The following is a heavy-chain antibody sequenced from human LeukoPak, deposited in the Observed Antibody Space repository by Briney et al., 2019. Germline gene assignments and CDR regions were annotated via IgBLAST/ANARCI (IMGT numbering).Heavy chain of an antibody. Sequence: ASVKVSCKASGYTFTSYAMNWVRQAPGQGLEWMGWINTNTGNPTYAQVFTGRFVFSLDTSVSTAYLQIRSLKAEDTGVYYCARVTEDSGWTFVGYWGQVTLVTVSS. CDR1: GYTFTSYA. CDR3: ARVTEDSGWTFVGY. V-gene: IGHV7-4-1*02. CDR2: INTNTGNP. D-gene: IGHD6-19*01. J-gene: IGHJ4*02.